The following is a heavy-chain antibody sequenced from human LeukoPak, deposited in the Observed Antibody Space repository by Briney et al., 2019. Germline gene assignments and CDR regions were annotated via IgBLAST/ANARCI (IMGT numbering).Heavy chain of an antibody. CDR2: IYSGGST. CDR3: ARGGSGYYPNDY. V-gene: IGHV3-66*01. J-gene: IGHJ4*02. CDR1: GFTVSSNY. D-gene: IGHD3-22*01. Sequence: GGSLRLSCAASGFTVSSNYMSWVRQAPGKGLEWVSVIYSGGSTYYADSVKGRFTNSRDNSKNTLYLQMNSLRAEDTAVYYCARGGSGYYPNDYWGQGTLVTVSS.